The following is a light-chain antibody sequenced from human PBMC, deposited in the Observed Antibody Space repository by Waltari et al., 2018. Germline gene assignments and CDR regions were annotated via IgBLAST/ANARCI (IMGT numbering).Light chain of an antibody. V-gene: IGLV2-14*03. Sequence: QSALTQPASVSGSPGQSITISCTGTSSDVGGYNYVSWYQQHPGKAPKLMIYDVSNRPSGVSIRFSGSKSGNTASLTISGLQAEDEADYYCSSYTSSSTPGVFGGGTKLTVL. J-gene: IGLJ2*01. CDR3: SSYTSSSTPGV. CDR1: SSDVGGYNY. CDR2: DVS.